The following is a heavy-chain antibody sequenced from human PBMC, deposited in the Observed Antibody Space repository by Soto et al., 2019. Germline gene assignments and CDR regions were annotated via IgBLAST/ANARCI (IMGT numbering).Heavy chain of an antibody. CDR3: ARSRNNWNYAPNNWFDP. CDR2: IIPIFGTA. CDR1: GGTFSSYA. Sequence: GASVKVSCKASGGTFSSYAISWVRQAPGQWLEWMGGIIPIFGTANYAQKFQGRVTITADESTSTAYMELSSLRSEDTAVYYCARSRNNWNYAPNNWFDPWGQGTLVTVSS. V-gene: IGHV1-69*13. D-gene: IGHD1-7*01. J-gene: IGHJ5*02.